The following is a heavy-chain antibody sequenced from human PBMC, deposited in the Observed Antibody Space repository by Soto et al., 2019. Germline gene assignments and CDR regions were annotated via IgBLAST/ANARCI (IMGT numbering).Heavy chain of an antibody. J-gene: IGHJ6*02. V-gene: IGHV6-1*01. CDR3: ARDLISLTRRRHYYGMDV. Sequence: SQTLSLTCAISGDSVSSNSAAWNWIRQSPSRGLEWLGRTYYRSKWYNDYAVSVKSRITINPDISKNQFSLQLNSVTPEDTAVYYCARDLISLTRRRHYYGMDVWGQGTTVTVSS. CDR1: GDSVSSNSAA. CDR2: TYYRSKWYN. D-gene: IGHD3-16*01.